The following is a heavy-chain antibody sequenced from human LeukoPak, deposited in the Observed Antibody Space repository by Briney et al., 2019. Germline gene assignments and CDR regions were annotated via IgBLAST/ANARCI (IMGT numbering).Heavy chain of an antibody. CDR1: GFTFSREW. V-gene: IGHV3-7*04. CDR2: IKQHGSEK. J-gene: IGHJ4*02. Sequence: GGSLRLSCATSGFTFSREWMSWVRQAPGKGLEWVANIKQHGSEKYYGDSVKGRFTISRDDAKNSLFLQMNSLRAEDTAVYYCTRDRVDDYLWGSYRIDSSGQGTLVTVSS. CDR3: TRDRVDDYLWGSYRIDS. D-gene: IGHD3-16*02.